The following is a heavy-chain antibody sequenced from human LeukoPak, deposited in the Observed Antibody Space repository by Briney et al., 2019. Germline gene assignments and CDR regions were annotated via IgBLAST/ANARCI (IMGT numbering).Heavy chain of an antibody. CDR3: ARDLTGTGDY. Sequence: GGSLRLSCAASGFTFSTYTMHWVRQAPGKGLEWVALISSDGSNKYYADSVKGRFTISRDSSKNTLYLQMNSLRAEDTALYYCARDLTGTGDYWGQGTLVTVSS. CDR1: GFTFSTYT. V-gene: IGHV3-30-3*01. D-gene: IGHD1-20*01. CDR2: ISSDGSNK. J-gene: IGHJ4*02.